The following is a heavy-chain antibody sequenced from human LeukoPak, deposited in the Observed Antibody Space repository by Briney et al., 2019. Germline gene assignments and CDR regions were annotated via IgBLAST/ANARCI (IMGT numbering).Heavy chain of an antibody. CDR1: GGSISSYY. V-gene: IGHV4-59*01. D-gene: IGHD6-19*01. CDR2: IYYSGST. CDR3: ARGSVAVAGKEPPFDH. Sequence: PSETLSLTCTVSGGSISSYYWSWIRQPPGKGLEWIGYIYYSGSTNYNPSLRSRVTISVDTSKNQFSLKLSSVTAADTAVYYCARGSVAVAGKEPPFDHWGQGTLVTVSS. J-gene: IGHJ4*02.